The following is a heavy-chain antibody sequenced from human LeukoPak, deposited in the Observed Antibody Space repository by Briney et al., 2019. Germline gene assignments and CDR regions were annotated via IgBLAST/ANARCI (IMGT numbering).Heavy chain of an antibody. CDR1: GFTFSSYS. V-gene: IGHV3-48*01. CDR3: ARGGVLVRFLEWSVNWFDP. J-gene: IGHJ5*02. Sequence: GGSLRLSCAASGFTFSSYSMNWVRQAPGKGLEWVSYISSSSTIYYADSVKGRFTISRDNAKNSLYLQMNSLRAEDTAVYYCARGGVLVRFLEWSVNWFDPWGQGTLVTVSS. D-gene: IGHD3-3*01. CDR2: ISSSSTI.